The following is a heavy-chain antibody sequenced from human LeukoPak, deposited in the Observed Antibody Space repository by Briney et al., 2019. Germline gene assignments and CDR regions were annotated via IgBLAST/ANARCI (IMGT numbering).Heavy chain of an antibody. J-gene: IGHJ4*02. CDR3: AKRSGYTTGWFFDF. V-gene: IGHV3-53*04. Sequence: SGGSLRLSCAASGFTVSSNYMSWVRQAPGKGLEWVSVIYSGGSTYYADSVKGRFTISRHNSKNTLYLQMNSLRAEDTAVFYCAKRSGYTTGWFFDFWGQGTLVTVSS. D-gene: IGHD6-19*01. CDR2: IYSGGST. CDR1: GFTVSSNY.